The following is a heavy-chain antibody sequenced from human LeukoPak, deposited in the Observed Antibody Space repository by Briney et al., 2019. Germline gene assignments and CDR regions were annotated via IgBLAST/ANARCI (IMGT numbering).Heavy chain of an antibody. CDR3: ARAVKVGFAAYYFDY. CDR2: ISSSSSYI. J-gene: IGHJ4*02. Sequence: GGSLRLSCAASGFTFSSYSMNWVRQAPGKGLEWVSSISSSSSYIYYADSVKGRFTISRDNAKNSLYLQMNSLRAEDTAVYYCARAVKVGFAAYYFDYWGQGTLVTVSS. D-gene: IGHD2-15*01. CDR1: GFTFSSYS. V-gene: IGHV3-21*01.